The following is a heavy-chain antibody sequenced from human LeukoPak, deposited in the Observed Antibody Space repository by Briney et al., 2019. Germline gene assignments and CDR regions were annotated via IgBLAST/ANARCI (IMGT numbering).Heavy chain of an antibody. V-gene: IGHV3-66*01. D-gene: IGHD3-10*01. J-gene: IGHJ4*02. CDR3: ARVGSWFGELSGDY. CDR2: IYSGGST. CDR1: GFTVSSNY. Sequence: PGGSLRLSCAASGFTVSSNYMSWVRQAPGKGLEWVSVIYSGGSTYYADSVKSRFTISRDNSKNTLYLQMNSLRAEDTAVYYCARVGSWFGELSGDYWGQGTLVTVSS.